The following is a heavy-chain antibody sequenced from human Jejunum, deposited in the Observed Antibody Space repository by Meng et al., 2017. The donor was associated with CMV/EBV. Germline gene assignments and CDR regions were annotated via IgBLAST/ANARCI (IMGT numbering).Heavy chain of an antibody. CDR1: VSIGSYY. Sequence: VSIGSYYWSWIRQAPGKGLEWIGFIHYTGSTKYNPSLKSRVTIIMDMSKDQFSLDLHSVTAADTAVYYCARSRVWGTYRPYYFDSWGQGTLVTVSS. CDR2: IHYTGST. CDR3: ARSRVWGTYRPYYFDS. V-gene: IGHV4-61*01. J-gene: IGHJ4*02. D-gene: IGHD3-16*02.